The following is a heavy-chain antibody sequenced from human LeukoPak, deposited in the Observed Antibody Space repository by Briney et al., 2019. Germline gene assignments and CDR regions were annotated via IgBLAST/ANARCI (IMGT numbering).Heavy chain of an antibody. CDR3: ARGGYSYGYQGGLWY. CDR2: INHSGGT. V-gene: IGHV4-34*01. D-gene: IGHD5-18*01. Sequence: PSETLSLTCAVYGGSFSGYYWSWIRQPPGKGLEWIGEINHSGGTNYNPSLKSRVTISVDTSKNQFSLKLSSVTAADTAVYYCARGGYSYGYQGGLWYWGRGTLVTVSS. CDR1: GGSFSGYY. J-gene: IGHJ4*02.